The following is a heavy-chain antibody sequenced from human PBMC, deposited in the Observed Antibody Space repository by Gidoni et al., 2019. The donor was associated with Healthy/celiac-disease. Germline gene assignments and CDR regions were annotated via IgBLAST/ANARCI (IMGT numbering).Heavy chain of an antibody. Sequence: QVQLQESGPGLVKPSETLSLTCTVSGGSISSYYWSWIRQPPGKGLEWIGYIYYSGSTNYNPSLKSRVTISVDTSKNQFSLKLSSVTAADTAVYYCARVAGDYGGNLEYYFDYWGQGTLVTVSS. CDR3: ARVAGDYGGNLEYYFDY. CDR1: GGSISSYY. J-gene: IGHJ4*02. D-gene: IGHD4-17*01. CDR2: IYYSGST. V-gene: IGHV4-59*01.